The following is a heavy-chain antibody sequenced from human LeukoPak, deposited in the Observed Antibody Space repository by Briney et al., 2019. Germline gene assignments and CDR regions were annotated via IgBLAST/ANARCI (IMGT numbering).Heavy chain of an antibody. Sequence: GGSLRLSCAASGFIFSSYAMHWVRQAPGKGLEWVAVISYDGSNKYYADSVKGRFTISRDNSKNTLYLQMNSLRAEDTAVYYCARDTSSSLYYYYGMDVWGQGTTVTVPS. D-gene: IGHD6-13*01. CDR3: ARDTSSSLYYYYGMDV. CDR2: ISYDGSNK. J-gene: IGHJ6*02. CDR1: GFIFSSYA. V-gene: IGHV3-30-3*01.